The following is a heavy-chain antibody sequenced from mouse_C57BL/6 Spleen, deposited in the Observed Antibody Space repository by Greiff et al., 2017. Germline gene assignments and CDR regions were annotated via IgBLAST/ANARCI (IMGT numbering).Heavy chain of an antibody. J-gene: IGHJ4*01. CDR2: IDPSDSET. CDR1: GYTFTSYW. Sequence: QVQLQQPGAELVRPGSSVKLSCKASGYTFTSYWMHWVKQRPIQGLEWIGNIDPSDSETHYNQKFKDKATLTVDKSSSTAYIQLSSLTSEDSAVYYCARSGDYYYYAMDYWGQGTSVTVSS. D-gene: IGHD1-1*01. V-gene: IGHV1-52*01. CDR3: ARSGDYYYYAMDY.